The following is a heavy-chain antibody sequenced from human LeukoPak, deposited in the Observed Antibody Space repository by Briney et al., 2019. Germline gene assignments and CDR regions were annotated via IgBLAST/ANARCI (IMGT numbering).Heavy chain of an antibody. J-gene: IGHJ4*01. CDR1: GFTFSTYG. V-gene: IGHV3-23*01. CDR3: AKRGPGSPESGKYYFDY. Sequence: PGGSLRLSCAASGFTFSTYGMTWVRQAPGRGLEWVSAISGSAARTFYADSVKGRFTISRDNSKNTLSLQMNSLRAEDTAVYYCAKRGPGSPESGKYYFDYWGHGTLVTVSS. CDR2: ISGSAART. D-gene: IGHD3-10*01.